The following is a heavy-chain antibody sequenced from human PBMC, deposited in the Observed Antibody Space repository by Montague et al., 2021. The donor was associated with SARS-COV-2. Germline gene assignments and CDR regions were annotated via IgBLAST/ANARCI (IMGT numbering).Heavy chain of an antibody. J-gene: IGHJ4*02. V-gene: IGHV4-34*01. Sequence: SETLSLTCAVYGESFSGFFWSWIRQPPGKGLEWIAEINDRGVTNYNYNPSLGSRVTISADTSKNQFSLKLRSVTAEDTAVYYCARWDPQTLTVISLRGKSANDYWGQGTLVTVSS. D-gene: IGHD4-11*01. CDR2: INDRGVTNY. CDR3: ARWDPQTLTVISLRGKSANDY. CDR1: GESFSGFF.